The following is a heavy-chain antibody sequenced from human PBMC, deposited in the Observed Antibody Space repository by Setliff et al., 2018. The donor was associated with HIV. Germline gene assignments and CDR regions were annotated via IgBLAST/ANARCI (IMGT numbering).Heavy chain of an antibody. V-gene: IGHV4-34*01. Sequence: PSETLSLTCAVYGGSFSGYYWSWIRQPPGKGLEWIGEINHSGSTNYNPSLKSRVTISVDTSKNQFSLKLSSVTAADTAVYYCARVGPPDFWSGSFQHWGQGILVTVSS. CDR2: INHSGST. J-gene: IGHJ1*01. CDR3: ARVGPPDFWSGSFQH. D-gene: IGHD3-3*01. CDR1: GGSFSGYY.